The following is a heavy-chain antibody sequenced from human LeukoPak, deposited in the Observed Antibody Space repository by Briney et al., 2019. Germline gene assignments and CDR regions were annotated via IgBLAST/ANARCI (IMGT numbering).Heavy chain of an antibody. CDR3: AASDYGDVFDY. CDR2: ISAYNGNT. Sequence: ASVKVSCKASGYTFTSYGISWVRQAPGQGLEWMGWISAYNGNTNYAQKLPGRVTMTTDTSTSTAYMELRSLRSDDAAVYYCAASDYGDVFDYWGQGTLVTVSS. CDR1: GYTFTSYG. D-gene: IGHD4-17*01. J-gene: IGHJ4*02. V-gene: IGHV1-18*04.